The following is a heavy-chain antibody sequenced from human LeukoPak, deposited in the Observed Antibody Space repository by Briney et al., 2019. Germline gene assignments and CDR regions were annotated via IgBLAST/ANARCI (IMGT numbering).Heavy chain of an antibody. V-gene: IGHV4-59*01. CDR1: GVSISSYY. CDR2: IYYSGST. D-gene: IGHD6-13*01. Sequence: KPSETLSLTCTVSGVSISSYYWSWIRQPPGKGLEWIGYIYYSGSTNYNPSLKSRVTISVDTSKNQFSLKLSSVTAADTAVYYCARGAGSSWTRAFDYWGQGTLVTVSS. CDR3: ARGAGSSWTRAFDY. J-gene: IGHJ4*02.